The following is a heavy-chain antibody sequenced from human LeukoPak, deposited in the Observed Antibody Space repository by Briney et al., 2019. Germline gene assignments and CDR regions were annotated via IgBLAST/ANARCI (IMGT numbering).Heavy chain of an antibody. V-gene: IGHV3-23*01. Sequence: GGSLRLSCAASGFTFSSYAMSWVRQAPGKGLEWVSAISGSGGSTYYADSVKGRFTISRDNSKNTLYLQMNSLRAEDTAVYYCAKDVSRMDGDCPNWCFDYWGQGTLVTVSS. CDR2: ISGSGGST. CDR3: AKDVSRMDGDCPNWCFDY. J-gene: IGHJ4*02. D-gene: IGHD2-21*02. CDR1: GFTFSSYA.